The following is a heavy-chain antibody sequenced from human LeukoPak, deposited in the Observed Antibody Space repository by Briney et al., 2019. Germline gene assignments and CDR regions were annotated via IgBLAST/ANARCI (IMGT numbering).Heavy chain of an antibody. J-gene: IGHJ4*02. V-gene: IGHV3-74*01. CDR2: IKTDGSDR. CDR3: IRDFLTVTTNDY. Sequence: PGGSLRLSCVVSGFRFSDYWMHWVRKAPGKGLVWVSGIKTDGSDRRYADFVTGRFTISRDNAKNTLFLQMNSLRAEDTAVYYCIRDFLTVTTNDYRGQGTLVTVSS. CDR1: GFRFSDYW. D-gene: IGHD4-11*01.